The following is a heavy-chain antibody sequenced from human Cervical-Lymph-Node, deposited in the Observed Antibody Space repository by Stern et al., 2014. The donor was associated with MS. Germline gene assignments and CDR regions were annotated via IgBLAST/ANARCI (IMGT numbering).Heavy chain of an antibody. Sequence: VQLVESGGGVVQPGRSLSLSCVVSGFTFSTYAMHWVRQAPGKGLEWVAFVSEDGTQRNSTDSVKARFTISRDNSKNTLYLHMNSLRDEDTAVYFCARGGRGVGLEYWGQGALVTVSS. CDR1: GFTFSTYA. D-gene: IGHD3-10*01. CDR3: ARGGRGVGLEY. V-gene: IGHV3-30-3*01. J-gene: IGHJ4*02. CDR2: VSEDGTQR.